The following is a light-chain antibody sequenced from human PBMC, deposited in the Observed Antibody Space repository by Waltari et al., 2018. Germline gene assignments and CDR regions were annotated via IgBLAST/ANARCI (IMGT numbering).Light chain of an antibody. CDR2: WAS. V-gene: IGKV4-1*01. CDR1: QNLLYTSNNKNS. Sequence: DIVMTQSPDSLAVSLGERATLNCKSSQNLLYTSNNKNSLAWYQQKPGQPPKLLIYWASTRQSGVPDRFGGSGSGTDFTLTISSLHAEDVALYYCQQYYSIPWTFGQGTKVEIK. CDR3: QQYYSIPWT. J-gene: IGKJ1*01.